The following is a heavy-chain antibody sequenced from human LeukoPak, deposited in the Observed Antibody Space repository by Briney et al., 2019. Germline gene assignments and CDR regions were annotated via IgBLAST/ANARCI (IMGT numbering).Heavy chain of an antibody. J-gene: IGHJ4*02. V-gene: IGHV1-69*05. CDR3: ARDLGATGPYNY. CDR1: GGTFSSYA. CDR2: IIPIFGTA. Sequence: ASVKVSCKASGGTFSSYAISWVRQAPGQGLEWMGGIIPIFGTANYAQKFQGRVTITTDESTSTAHMELSSLRSEDTAVYYCARDLGATGPYNYWGQGTLVTVSS. D-gene: IGHD1-26*01.